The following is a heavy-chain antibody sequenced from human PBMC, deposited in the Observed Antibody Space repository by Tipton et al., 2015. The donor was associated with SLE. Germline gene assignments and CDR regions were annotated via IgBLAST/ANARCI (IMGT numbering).Heavy chain of an antibody. J-gene: IGHJ4*02. CDR2: IYYSGST. D-gene: IGHD6-19*01. CDR3: AREGGVAGRLDY. V-gene: IGHV4-59*01. Sequence: TLSLTCTVSGGSISSYYWSWIRQPPGKGLEWIGYIYYSGSTNYNPSLKSRVTISVDTSKNQFSLKLSSVTAADTAVYYCAREGGVAGRLDYWGRGTLVTVSS. CDR1: GGSISSYY.